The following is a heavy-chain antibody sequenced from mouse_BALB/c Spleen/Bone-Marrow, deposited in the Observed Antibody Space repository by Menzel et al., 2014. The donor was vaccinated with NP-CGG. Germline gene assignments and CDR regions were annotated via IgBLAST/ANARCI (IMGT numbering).Heavy chain of an antibody. V-gene: IGHV2-6-1*01. D-gene: IGHD2-10*02. Sequence: VKLQESGPGLVAPSQSLSITCTISGFSLTNYGVHWVRQPPGKGLEWLVVIWSDGSTTYNSPLKSRLSISRDNSKSQVFLNMNSLQTDDTAMYYCARGYVKPPLYAMDYWGQGTSVTVSS. CDR3: ARGYVKPPLYAMDY. CDR2: IWSDGST. J-gene: IGHJ4*01. CDR1: GFSLTNYG.